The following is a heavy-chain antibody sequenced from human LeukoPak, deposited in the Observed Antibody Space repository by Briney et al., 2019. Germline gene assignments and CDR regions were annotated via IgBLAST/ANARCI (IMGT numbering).Heavy chain of an antibody. D-gene: IGHD5-24*01. CDR2: INPDGGNT. CDR1: GYTFTNSY. V-gene: IGHV1-46*01. CDR3: ARIRGGYNDAYDL. J-gene: IGHJ3*01. Sequence: ASVKVSCKASGYTFTNSYIHWVRQAPGQVLEWMGLINPDGGNTNYAQHFLGRVTLTRDTSTNKVYMELSSLRSEATAIYYGARIRGGYNDAYDLWGQGTVVTVPS.